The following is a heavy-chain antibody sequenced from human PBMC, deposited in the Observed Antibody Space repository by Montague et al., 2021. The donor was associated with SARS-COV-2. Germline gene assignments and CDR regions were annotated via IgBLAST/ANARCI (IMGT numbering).Heavy chain of an antibody. V-gene: IGHV3-30*19. J-gene: IGHJ4*02. CDR3: ARLDDYRDYSRGD. D-gene: IGHD4-17*01. CDR2: ISKDADLK. Sequence: SLRLSCAASGFSFSSDAMHWVRQAPGRGLEWVAVISKDADLKYHADSLKGRFTISRVNSNSTLYLQMYSLKAEDTAIYYCARLDDYRDYSRGDWGQGTLVIVSS. CDR1: GFSFSSDA.